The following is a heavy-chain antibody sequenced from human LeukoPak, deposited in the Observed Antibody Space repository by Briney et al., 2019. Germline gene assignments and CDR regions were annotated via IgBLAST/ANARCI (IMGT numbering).Heavy chain of an antibody. Sequence: SETLSLTCTVSGGSISTHYWTFIRQPPGKGLEWIGYGYYSGITDYNPSLKSRVTISVDTSKNQFSLNLNSVTAADTAVYYCARSRGLAGAATVIDFRGQGILITVSS. CDR2: GYYSGIT. J-gene: IGHJ4*02. CDR3: ARSRGLAGAATVIDF. CDR1: GGSISTHY. D-gene: IGHD2-15*01. V-gene: IGHV4-59*08.